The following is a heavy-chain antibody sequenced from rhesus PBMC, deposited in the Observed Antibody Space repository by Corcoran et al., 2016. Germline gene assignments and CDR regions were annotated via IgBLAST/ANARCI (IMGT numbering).Heavy chain of an antibody. J-gene: IGHJ4*01. Sequence: QLQLQESGPGLVKPSETLSVTCAVSGGSISSSYWSWIRQAPGKGLEWIGYIYGSGSSTNYNHSPTSRVTLSVDTSKNQLSLKLSSVTTADTAVYYCAREGIAAAGTGDYWGQGVLVTVSS. D-gene: IGHD6-25*01. CDR3: AREGIAAAGTGDY. CDR2: IYGSGSST. V-gene: IGHV4-169*02. CDR1: GGSISSSY.